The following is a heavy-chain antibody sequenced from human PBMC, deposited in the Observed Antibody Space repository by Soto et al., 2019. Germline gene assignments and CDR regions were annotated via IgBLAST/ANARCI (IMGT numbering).Heavy chain of an antibody. J-gene: IGHJ5*02. D-gene: IGHD3-3*01. CDR3: ARDPTYDFWSGYSTPARIDP. CDR1: GDSVSSNSAA. V-gene: IGHV6-1*01. CDR2: TYYRSKWYN. Sequence: QVQLQQSGPGLVKPSQTLSLTCAISGDSVSSNSAAWNWIRQSPSRGLEWLGRTYYRSKWYNDYAVSVKSRITINPDTSKNQFSLQLNSVTPEDTAVYYCARDPTYDFWSGYSTPARIDPWGQGTLVTVSS.